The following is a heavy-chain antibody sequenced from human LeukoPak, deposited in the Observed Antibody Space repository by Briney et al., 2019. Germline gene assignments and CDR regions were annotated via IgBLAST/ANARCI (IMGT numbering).Heavy chain of an antibody. CDR3: AKDIVVVPAAIIDY. CDR2: ISVSAGST. V-gene: IGHV3-23*01. Sequence: AISVSAGSTSYADSGKGRFTISRDNYKNTMYLQMNSLRAEDTAVYYCAKDIVVVPAAIIDYWGQGTLVTVSS. D-gene: IGHD2-2*02. J-gene: IGHJ4*02.